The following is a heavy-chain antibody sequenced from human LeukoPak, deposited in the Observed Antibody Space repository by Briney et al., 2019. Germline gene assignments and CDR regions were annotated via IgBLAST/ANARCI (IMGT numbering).Heavy chain of an antibody. CDR1: GFTFSSYS. Sequence: GGSLRLSCAVSGFTFSSYSMSWVRQAPGKGLEWVSSISSSGTYKYYADSVEGRFTISRDNSKNTLYLQMNSLRAEDTAVYYCAKRSSGIAVAGTRWYFDYWGQGTLVTVSS. CDR2: ISSSGTYK. J-gene: IGHJ4*02. D-gene: IGHD6-19*01. CDR3: AKRSSGIAVAGTRWYFDY. V-gene: IGHV3-21*04.